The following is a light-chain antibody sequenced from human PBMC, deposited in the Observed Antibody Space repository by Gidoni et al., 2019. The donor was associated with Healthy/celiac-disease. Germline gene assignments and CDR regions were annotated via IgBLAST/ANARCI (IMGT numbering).Light chain of an antibody. V-gene: IGKV3-11*01. CDR2: DAS. J-gene: IGKJ4*01. CDR3: QQRSNWPST. CDR1: QSVSSY. Sequence: EIVLTQSPATLSLSPGERATLSSRASQSVSSYLAWYQQKPGQAPRLLIYDASNRATGIPARFSGSGSGTDFTLTISSLEPEDFAVYYCQQRSNWPSTFXGXTKVEIK.